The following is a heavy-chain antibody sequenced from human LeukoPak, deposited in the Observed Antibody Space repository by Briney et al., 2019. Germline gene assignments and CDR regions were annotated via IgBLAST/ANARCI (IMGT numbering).Heavy chain of an antibody. CDR3: ASEGVTATLCFDY. V-gene: IGHV3-30*04. CDR2: ISSDGSDK. Sequence: GGSLRLSCAASGFTFSHFAMHWVRQAPGKGLEWVAVISSDGSDKFYADSVKGRFTLSRDNSRNTLFLQMNSLRTEDTAVYYCASEGVTATLCFDYWGQGTLVTVSS. D-gene: IGHD2-21*02. CDR1: GFTFSHFA. J-gene: IGHJ4*02.